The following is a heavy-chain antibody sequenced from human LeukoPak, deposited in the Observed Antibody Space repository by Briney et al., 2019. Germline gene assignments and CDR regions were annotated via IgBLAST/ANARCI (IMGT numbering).Heavy chain of an antibody. CDR3: TTVGVATNTYYYYYYMDV. D-gene: IGHD5-12*01. CDR1: GFTFSNAW. CDR2: IKSKSDSGTT. J-gene: IGHJ6*03. V-gene: IGHV3-15*01. Sequence: PGGSLRLSCAASGFTFSNAWMSWVRQAPGKGLEWVGRIKSKSDSGTTDYAAPVKGRFTTSRDDSKNTLYLQMNSLKTEDTAVYYCTTVGVATNTYYYYYYMDVWGKGTTVTISS.